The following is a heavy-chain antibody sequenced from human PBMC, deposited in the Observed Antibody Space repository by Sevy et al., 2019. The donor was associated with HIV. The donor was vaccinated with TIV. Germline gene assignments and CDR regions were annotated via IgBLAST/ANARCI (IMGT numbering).Heavy chain of an antibody. CDR1: GFRFTDYW. J-gene: IGHJ4*02. Sequence: GGSLRLSCAASGFRFTDYWMSWVRQTPGKGLEWVATIKQDESEKYYVDSVKGRFVISRDNCKTSVSLQMNGLRVEDTALYYCAREVGGFNWRPYYFDSWGQGTLVTVSS. D-gene: IGHD3-16*01. CDR3: AREVGGFNWRPYYFDS. V-gene: IGHV3-7*01. CDR2: IKQDESEK.